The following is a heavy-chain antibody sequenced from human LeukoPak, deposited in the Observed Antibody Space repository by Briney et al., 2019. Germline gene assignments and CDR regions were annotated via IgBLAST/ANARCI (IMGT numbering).Heavy chain of an antibody. J-gene: IGHJ4*02. CDR3: ARVPTHYYCYFDY. D-gene: IGHD3-10*01. CDR2: IYYSGST. CDR1: GGSISSGGYY. Sequence: SQTLSLTCTVSGGSISSGGYYWSWIRQHPGTGLEWIGYIYYSGSTYYNPSLKSRVTISVDTSKNQFSLKLSSVTAADTAVYYCARVPTHYYCYFDYWGQGTLVTVSS. V-gene: IGHV4-31*03.